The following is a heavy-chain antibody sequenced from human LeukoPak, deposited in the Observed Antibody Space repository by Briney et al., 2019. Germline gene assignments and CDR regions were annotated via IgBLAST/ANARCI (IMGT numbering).Heavy chain of an antibody. Sequence: SVKVSCKASGGTFSSYAISWVRQASGQGLEWMGRIIPILGIANYAQKFQGRVTITADKSTSTAYMELSSLRSEDTAVYYCARVGVRIAVADDWGQGTLVTVSS. CDR3: ARVGVRIAVADD. CDR1: GGTFSSYA. J-gene: IGHJ4*02. CDR2: IIPILGIA. D-gene: IGHD6-19*01. V-gene: IGHV1-69*04.